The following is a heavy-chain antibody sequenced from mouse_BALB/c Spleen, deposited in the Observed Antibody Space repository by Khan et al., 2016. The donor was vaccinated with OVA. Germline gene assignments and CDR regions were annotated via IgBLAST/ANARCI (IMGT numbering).Heavy chain of an antibody. Sequence: VEMVESEPGLQPPSQSLSNTCTISGFSLTNYGVHWVRQPPGKGLQWLVVIWGDVSTTYTPALNSRLSLSKDNSNIQVFIKINSLQTDDTAMYFCARQAYYHYNMMDYWGQGTSVTVSS. D-gene: IGHD2-4*01. V-gene: IGHV2-6-1*01. CDR3: ARQAYYHYNMMDY. CDR1: GFSLTNYG. CDR2: IWGDVST. J-gene: IGHJ4*01.